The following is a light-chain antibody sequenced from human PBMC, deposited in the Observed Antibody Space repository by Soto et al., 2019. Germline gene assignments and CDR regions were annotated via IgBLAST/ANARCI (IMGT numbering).Light chain of an antibody. CDR1: QSVTSD. J-gene: IGKJ5*01. V-gene: IGKV3-15*01. Sequence: ERVVRQSPATLSVSPGERVTLSCRASQSVTSDLAWYQQRPGQAPRLLIYGASTRATGIPARFSGSGSGTEFTLTISSLQSEDFAVYFCQQYNNWPPITFGQGTRLEI. CDR2: GAS. CDR3: QQYNNWPPIT.